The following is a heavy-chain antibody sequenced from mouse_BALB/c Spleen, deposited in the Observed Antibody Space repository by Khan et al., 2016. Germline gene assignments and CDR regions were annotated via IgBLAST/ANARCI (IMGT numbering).Heavy chain of an antibody. Sequence: EVQLVETGGGLVQPKGSLKLSCAASGFIFNTNAMNWVRQAPGKGLEWVARIRSKSNNYATYYADSVKDRITISRDDSQSMLYLQINNLKTEDTAMYYCVRSPYCCFAYWGQGTLVTVSA. CDR1: GFIFNTNA. V-gene: IGHV10S3*01. CDR3: VRSPYCCFAY. CDR2: IRSKSNNYAT. D-gene: IGHD1-1*01. J-gene: IGHJ3*01.